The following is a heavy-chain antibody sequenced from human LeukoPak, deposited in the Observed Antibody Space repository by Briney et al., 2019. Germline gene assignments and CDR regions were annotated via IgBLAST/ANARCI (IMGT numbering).Heavy chain of an antibody. J-gene: IGHJ4*02. CDR3: ARGLPDYGSGSYLGVDY. CDR2: ISSSGSTI. D-gene: IGHD3-10*01. CDR1: GFTFSDYY. V-gene: IGHV3-11*01. Sequence: GGSLRLSCAASGFTFSDYYMSWIRQAPGKGLEWVSYISSSGSTIYYADSVKGRLTISRDNAKKLLYLQMNSLRAEDTAVYYCARGLPDYGSGSYLGVDYWGQGTLVTVSS.